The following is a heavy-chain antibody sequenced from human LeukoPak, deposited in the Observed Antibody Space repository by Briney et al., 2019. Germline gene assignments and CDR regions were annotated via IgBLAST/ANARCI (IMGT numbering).Heavy chain of an antibody. CDR3: ARDMVHSSGAFDS. CDR1: GFTVSTNH. Sequence: GGSLRLSCAVSGFTVSTNHMTWVRQAPGKGLGWVSAINDVDTAYYADTVRGRFTISRDSAKNTLYLQMKSLRADDTAVYYCARDMVHSSGAFDSWGQGTLVTVSS. J-gene: IGHJ4*02. V-gene: IGHV3-53*01. D-gene: IGHD3-22*01. CDR2: INDVDTA.